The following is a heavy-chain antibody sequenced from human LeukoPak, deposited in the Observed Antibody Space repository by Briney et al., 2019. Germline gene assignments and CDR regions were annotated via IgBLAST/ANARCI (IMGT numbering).Heavy chain of an antibody. J-gene: IGHJ6*02. CDR3: VRDWNTAGLDA. CDR1: GGSMSSYY. V-gene: IGHV4-59*01. Sequence: PSETLSLTCTVSGGSMSSYYWSWIRQPPGKGLEWIGCIYYSGSTNYNPSLKSRVTISVDTSKSQFSLKLTSVTAADTAVYYCVRDWNTAGLDAWGQGTTVTVSS. D-gene: IGHD1-1*01. CDR2: IYYSGST.